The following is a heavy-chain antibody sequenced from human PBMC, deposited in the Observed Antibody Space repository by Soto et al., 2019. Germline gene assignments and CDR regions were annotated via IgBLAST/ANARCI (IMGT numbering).Heavy chain of an antibody. J-gene: IGHJ4*02. Sequence: GGSLRLSCAASGFTFSSYGMHWVRQAPGKGLEWVAVISYDGSNKYYADSVKGRFTISRDNSKNTLYLQMNSLRAEDTAVYYCAKALFEVAGNYWGQGTLVTVSS. CDR2: ISYDGSNK. CDR1: GFTFSSYG. D-gene: IGHD6-19*01. CDR3: AKALFEVAGNY. V-gene: IGHV3-30*18.